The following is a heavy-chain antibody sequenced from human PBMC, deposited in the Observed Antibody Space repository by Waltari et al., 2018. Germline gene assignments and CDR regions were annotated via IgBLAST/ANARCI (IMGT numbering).Heavy chain of an antibody. CDR1: GFTFSSYG. J-gene: IGHJ4*02. V-gene: IGHV3-30*02. CDR3: AKLDYDFWSGPLSY. CDR2: IRYDGSNK. D-gene: IGHD3-3*01. Sequence: QVQLVESGGGVVQPGGSLRLPCAASGFTFSSYGMHWVRQAPGKGLEWVAFIRYDGSNKYYADSVKGRFTISRDNSKNTLYLQMNSLRAEDTAVYYCAKLDYDFWSGPLSYWGQGTLVTVSS.